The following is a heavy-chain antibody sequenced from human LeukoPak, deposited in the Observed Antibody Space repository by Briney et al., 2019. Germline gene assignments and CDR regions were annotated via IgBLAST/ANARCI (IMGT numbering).Heavy chain of an antibody. V-gene: IGHV3-21*01. D-gene: IGHD2-2*01. Sequence: GGSLRLSCAASGIIFSNHHMNWVRQAPGKGLEWVSSITSSRNFIYYADSVKGRFTISGDNARSSLYLQMNNLRAEDTAVYYCASLLGYCSSTSCPDAFDIWGQGTMVTVSS. CDR1: GIIFSNHH. CDR2: ITSSRNFI. CDR3: ASLLGYCSSTSCPDAFDI. J-gene: IGHJ3*02.